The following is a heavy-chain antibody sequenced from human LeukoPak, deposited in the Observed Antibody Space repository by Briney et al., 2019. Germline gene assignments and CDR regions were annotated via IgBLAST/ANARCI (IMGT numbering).Heavy chain of an antibody. J-gene: IGHJ4*02. V-gene: IGHV4-31*03. CDR3: ARGGGYSGYDEGKIDY. Sequence: ASETLSLTCTVSGGSISSGGYYWSWIRQHPGKGLEWIGYIYYSGSTYHNPSLKSRVTISVDTSKKHFSLKLSSVTAADTAVYYCARGGGYSGYDEGKIDYWGQRTLVTV. D-gene: IGHD5-12*01. CDR2: IYYSGST. CDR1: GGSISSGGYY.